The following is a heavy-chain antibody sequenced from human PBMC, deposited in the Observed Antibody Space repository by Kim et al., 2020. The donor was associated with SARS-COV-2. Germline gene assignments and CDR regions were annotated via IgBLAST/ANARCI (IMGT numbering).Heavy chain of an antibody. J-gene: IGHJ4*01. CDR2: TSWDSGSI. V-gene: IGHV3-9*01. Sequence: GGSLRLSCTASGFTFADYAMHWVRQAPGKGLEWVSGTSWDSGSIGYADSVKGRFTISRDNAKNSLYLQMNSLRAEDTALYYCAKDRWGLPLNAYFDYWC. CDR1: GFTFADYA. D-gene: IGHD5-12*01. CDR3: AKDRWGLPLNAYFDY.